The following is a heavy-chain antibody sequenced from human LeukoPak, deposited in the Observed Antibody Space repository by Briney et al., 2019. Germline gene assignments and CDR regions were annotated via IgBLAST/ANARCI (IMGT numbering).Heavy chain of an antibody. J-gene: IGHJ4*02. D-gene: IGHD6-25*01. Sequence: SVKVSCKASGGTFSSYAISWVRQAPGQGLEWMGRIIPILGIANYAQKFQGRVTITADKSTSTAYMEPSSLRSEDTAVYYCARDRASSDFDYWGQGTLVTVSS. CDR3: ARDRASSDFDY. CDR1: GGTFSSYA. CDR2: IIPILGIA. V-gene: IGHV1-69*04.